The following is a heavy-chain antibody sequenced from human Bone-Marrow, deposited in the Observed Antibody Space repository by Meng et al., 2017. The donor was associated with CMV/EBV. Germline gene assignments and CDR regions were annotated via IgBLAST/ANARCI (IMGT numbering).Heavy chain of an antibody. D-gene: IGHD1-7*01. CDR1: GITFSSYA. V-gene: IGHV3-23*01. Sequence: GGSLRLSCAASGITFSSYAMGWVRQAPGKGLEWVSAISGTGATTYYADSVKGRFTISRDNSKDTLYLQMNSLGAEDTALHFCARVRAAFDIDVGTLEHWGQGVLVTVSS. J-gene: IGHJ4*02. CDR3: ARVRAAFDIDVGTLEH. CDR2: ISGTGATT.